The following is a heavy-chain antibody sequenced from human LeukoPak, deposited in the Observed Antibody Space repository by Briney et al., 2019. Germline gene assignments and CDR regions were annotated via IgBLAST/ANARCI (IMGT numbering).Heavy chain of an antibody. D-gene: IGHD3-22*01. V-gene: IGHV4-39*02. CDR3: ARDRSSGYPYYFDY. CDR1: GGSISSSSYS. J-gene: IGHJ4*02. CDR2: IYYSGST. Sequence: SETLSLTCTVSGGSISSSSYSWGWIRQPPGKGLEWIGSIYYSGSTYYNPSLKSRVTISVDTSKNQFSLKLSSVTAADTAVYYCARDRSSGYPYYFDYWGQGTLVTVSS.